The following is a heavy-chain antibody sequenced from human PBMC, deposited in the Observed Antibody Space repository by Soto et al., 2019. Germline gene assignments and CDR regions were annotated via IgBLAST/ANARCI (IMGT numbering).Heavy chain of an antibody. CDR2: ISWNSDTI. D-gene: IGHD1-26*01. J-gene: IGHJ4*02. CDR1: GFTFDDYA. V-gene: IGHV3-9*01. CDR3: AKDMKWGGINKSHYFAC. Sequence: EMQLVESGGGLVQPGRSLRLSCAASGFTFDDYAMHWVRQVPGKGLEWLSGISWNSDTIDYADSVKGRFTISRDNAKNYMLLQMNTMSPEDTALYYCAKDMKWGGINKSHYFACWGQGTLVIVSS.